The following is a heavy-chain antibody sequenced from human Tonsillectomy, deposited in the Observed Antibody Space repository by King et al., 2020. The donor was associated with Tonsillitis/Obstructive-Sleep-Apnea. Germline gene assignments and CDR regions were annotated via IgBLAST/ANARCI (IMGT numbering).Heavy chain of an antibody. V-gene: IGHV4-34*01. D-gene: IGHD3-3*01. CDR3: ARVKYYDFWSGYYNLDY. Sequence: VQLQQWGAGLLKPSETLSLTCAVYGGSFSGYYWSWIRQPPGKGLEWIGEINHSGSTNYNPSLKSRVTISVDTSKNQFSLKLSSVTAVDTAVYYCARVKYYDFWSGYYNLDYWGQGTLVTVSS. CDR1: GGSFSGYY. CDR2: INHSGST. J-gene: IGHJ4*02.